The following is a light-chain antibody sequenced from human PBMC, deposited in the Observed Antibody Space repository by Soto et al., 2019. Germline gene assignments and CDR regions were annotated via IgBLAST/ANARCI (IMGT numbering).Light chain of an antibody. Sequence: AIQLTQSPSSLSASVGDRVTITCRASQGISSALAWYQQKPGKAPKLLIYDASSLESGVPSRFSGSGSGTDFTLTISSLQPDDFATYYCQQYRGKPFTFGQGTK. CDR2: DAS. CDR3: QQYRGKPFT. V-gene: IGKV1-13*02. CDR1: QGISSA. J-gene: IGKJ2*01.